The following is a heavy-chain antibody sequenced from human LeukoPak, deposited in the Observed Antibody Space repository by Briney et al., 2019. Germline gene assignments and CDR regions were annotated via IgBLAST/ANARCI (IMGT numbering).Heavy chain of an antibody. Sequence: ASVKVSCKASGYTFTGYYMHWVRQAPGQGLEWMGWINPNSGGTNYAQKFQGRVTMTRDTSISTAYMELSRLRSDDTAVYYCARDATDLEVLRFLEWLSHFDYWGQGTLVTVSS. V-gene: IGHV1-2*02. CDR3: ARDATDLEVLRFLEWLSHFDY. D-gene: IGHD3-3*01. CDR2: INPNSGGT. J-gene: IGHJ4*02. CDR1: GYTFTGYY.